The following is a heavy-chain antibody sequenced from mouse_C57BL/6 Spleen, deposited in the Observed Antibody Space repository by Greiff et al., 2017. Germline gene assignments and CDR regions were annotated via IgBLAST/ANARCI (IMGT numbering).Heavy chain of an antibody. CDR1: GYAFSSSW. CDR2: IYPGDGDT. J-gene: IGHJ2*01. Sequence: VQLQQSGPELVKPGASVKISCKASGYAFSSSWMNWVKQSPGKGLEWIGRIYPGDGDTNYNGKFKGKATLTADKSSSTAYMQLSSLTSEDSAVYFCARSPGYFDYWGQGTTLTVSS. D-gene: IGHD3-1*01. CDR3: ARSPGYFDY. V-gene: IGHV1-82*01.